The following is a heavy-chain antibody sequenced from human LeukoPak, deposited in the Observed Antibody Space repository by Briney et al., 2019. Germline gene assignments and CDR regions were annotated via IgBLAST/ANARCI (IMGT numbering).Heavy chain of an antibody. J-gene: IGHJ6*02. CDR2: ISSSRTTT. Sequence: PGGSLRLSRAASGFIFSTYSMNWVRQAPGKGLEWVSYISSSRTTTFYTDSVKGRFTISRDNAKNSLYLQMNSLRVEDTAVYYCARGPYGDYDSYYGVDVWGQGTTVTIS. D-gene: IGHD4-17*01. V-gene: IGHV3-48*01. CDR1: GFIFSTYS. CDR3: ARGPYGDYDSYYGVDV.